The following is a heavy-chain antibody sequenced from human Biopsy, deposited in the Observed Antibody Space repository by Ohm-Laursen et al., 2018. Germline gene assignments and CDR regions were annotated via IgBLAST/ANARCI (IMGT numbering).Heavy chain of an antibody. CDR1: GFSFSSYS. V-gene: IGHV3-21*01. CDR2: ISSSSNFI. J-gene: IGHJ6*02. D-gene: IGHD2-2*01. Sequence: SLRLSCAASGFSFSSYSMHWVRQAPGKGLEWVSSISSSSNFIYYGDSVKGRFTISRDNAKNSLYLQMNSLRAEDTAVYYCARVLLPAAAVHYGMDVWGQGTTVTVSS. CDR3: ARVLLPAAAVHYGMDV.